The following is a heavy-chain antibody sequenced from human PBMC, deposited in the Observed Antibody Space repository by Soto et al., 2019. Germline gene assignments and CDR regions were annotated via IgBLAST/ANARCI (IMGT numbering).Heavy chain of an antibody. V-gene: IGHV4-31*03. CDR1: GRPVSSGGYY. D-gene: IGHD3-22*01. CDR3: VRDSALDSSGHGFDT. Sequence: QVQLQESGPGLVKPSQTLSLTCTVSGRPVSSGGYYWTWIRQHPGRGLVWIGYIYHIGRPSYHPFLEKRLTISLETSKNQFSLYLTSVTAADTAIYYCVRDSALDSSGHGFDTWGQGILVTVSS. J-gene: IGHJ5*02. CDR2: IYHIGRP.